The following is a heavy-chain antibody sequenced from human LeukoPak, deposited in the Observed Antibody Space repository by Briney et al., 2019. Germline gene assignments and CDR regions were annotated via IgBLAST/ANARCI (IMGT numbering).Heavy chain of an antibody. Sequence: GASVKVSCKASGYTFINYGINWVRQAPGQGLEWMGWISAYNGNTNCAQKLQDRVTMTTDTSTSTAYMELRGLRSDDTAVYYCARNCGGDCDWFDPWGQGTLVTASS. D-gene: IGHD2-21*01. CDR2: ISAYNGNT. CDR1: GYTFINYG. V-gene: IGHV1-18*01. CDR3: ARNCGGDCDWFDP. J-gene: IGHJ5*02.